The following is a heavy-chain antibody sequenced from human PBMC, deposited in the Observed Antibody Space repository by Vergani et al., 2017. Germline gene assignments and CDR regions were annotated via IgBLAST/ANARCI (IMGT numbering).Heavy chain of an antibody. J-gene: IGHJ4*02. Sequence: QVTLRESGPALVKPPQTLTLTCTFSGFSLSTSGMCVCWIRPPPGKALEWLARIDWVDDKYYSTSLKTRLTISKETSKNQVVLTMTNMDPVDTATYYCARTVYSYSKAFDYWGQGTLVTVSS. CDR3: ARTVYSYSKAFDY. CDR2: IDWVDDK. V-gene: IGHV2-70*15. CDR1: GFSLSTSGMC. D-gene: IGHD5-18*01.